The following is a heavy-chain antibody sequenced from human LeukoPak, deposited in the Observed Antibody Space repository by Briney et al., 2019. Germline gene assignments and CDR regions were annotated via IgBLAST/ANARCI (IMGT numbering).Heavy chain of an antibody. CDR2: IYTSGST. J-gene: IGHJ4*02. CDR1: GGSISSGSYY. CDR3: AKYIFGSDYFEY. D-gene: IGHD5-18*01. V-gene: IGHV4-61*02. Sequence: PSQTLSLTCTVSGGSISSGSYYWSWIRQPAGKGLEWIGRIYTSGSTNYNPSLKSRVTMSVDTSKNHFSLKLSSVTAADTAVYYCAKYIFGSDYFEYWGQGTLVTISS.